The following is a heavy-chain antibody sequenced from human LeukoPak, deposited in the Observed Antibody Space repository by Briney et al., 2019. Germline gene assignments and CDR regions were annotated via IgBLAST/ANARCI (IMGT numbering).Heavy chain of an antibody. Sequence: NPSETLSLTCTVSGGSISSSTYYWGWIRQPPGKGLEWIGSIYYSGRTYYNPSLKSRVTISVDTSKNQFSLKLSSVTAADTAVYYCARVEGGPITMSYYFDYWGQGTLVTVSS. CDR3: ARVEGGPITMSYYFDY. J-gene: IGHJ4*02. D-gene: IGHD3-22*01. CDR2: IYYSGRT. CDR1: GGSISSSTYY. V-gene: IGHV4-39*07.